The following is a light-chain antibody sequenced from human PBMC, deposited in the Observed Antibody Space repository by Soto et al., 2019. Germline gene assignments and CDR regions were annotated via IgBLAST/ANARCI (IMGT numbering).Light chain of an antibody. V-gene: IGKV3D-20*02. CDR3: QQRSHGLT. Sequence: IVLTQSPGTLSLSPWERATLSCRASQSVSNNYLAWYQQKPGQAPRLLIYGASNRATGIPARFSGSGSGTDFTLTISSLEPEDFAVYYCQQRSHGLTFGGGTKVDIK. CDR1: QSVSNNY. CDR2: GAS. J-gene: IGKJ4*01.